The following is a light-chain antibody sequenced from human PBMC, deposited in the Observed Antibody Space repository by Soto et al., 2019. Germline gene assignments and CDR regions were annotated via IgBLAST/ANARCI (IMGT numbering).Light chain of an antibody. CDR1: QSVSSSH. CDR3: QQYGYSPIT. CDR2: AAS. V-gene: IGKV3-20*01. Sequence: EIGLTQSACTLSLSAGERATLSSGASQSVSSSHLAWYQHKHGQAPRLLIYAASSRATGSPDRFSGGGYGTDFTLTISRLETEDFAVYYCQQYGYSPITFGQGTRLEIK. J-gene: IGKJ5*01.